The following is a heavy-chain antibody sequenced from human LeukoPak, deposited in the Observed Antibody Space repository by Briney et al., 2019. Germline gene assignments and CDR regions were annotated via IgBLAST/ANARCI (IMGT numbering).Heavy chain of an antibody. J-gene: IGHJ6*03. Sequence: GGSLRLSCAASGFTFSTYNMNWVRRTPGKGLEWVSSITTSSSYIFYADSVRGRFTISRDNAENSLCLQMNSLRDEDTAVYYCARDPYSGGYGAYYYYYMDVWGKGTTVTVSS. CDR1: GFTFSTYN. V-gene: IGHV3-21*01. D-gene: IGHD6-19*01. CDR3: ARDPYSGGYGAYYYYYMDV. CDR2: ITTSSSYI.